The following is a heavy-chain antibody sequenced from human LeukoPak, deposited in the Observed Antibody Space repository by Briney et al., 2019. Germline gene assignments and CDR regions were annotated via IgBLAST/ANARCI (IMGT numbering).Heavy chain of an antibody. D-gene: IGHD3-10*01. V-gene: IGHV1-2*02. CDR3: ARFRYYGSGSYSELYYFDY. CDR1: GYTFTGYY. Sequence: ASVKVSCKASGYTFTGYYMHWVRQAPGQGLEWMGWINPNSGGTNYAQKFQGRVTMTRDTSISTAYMELGRLRSDDTAVYYCARFRYYGSGSYSELYYFDYWGQGTLVTVSS. J-gene: IGHJ4*02. CDR2: INPNSGGT.